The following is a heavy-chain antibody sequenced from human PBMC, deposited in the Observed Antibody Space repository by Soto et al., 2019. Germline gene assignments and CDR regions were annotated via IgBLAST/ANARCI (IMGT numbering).Heavy chain of an antibody. V-gene: IGHV4-59*01. Sequence: PSETLSLTCTVSGGSISSYYWSWIRQPPGKGLEWIGYIYYSGSTNYNPSLKSRVTISVDTSKNQFSLKLSSVTAADTAVYYCARKASSSWYAYYFDYWGQGTLVTVS. CDR2: IYYSGST. CDR3: ARKASSSWYAYYFDY. J-gene: IGHJ4*02. D-gene: IGHD6-13*01. CDR1: GGSISSYY.